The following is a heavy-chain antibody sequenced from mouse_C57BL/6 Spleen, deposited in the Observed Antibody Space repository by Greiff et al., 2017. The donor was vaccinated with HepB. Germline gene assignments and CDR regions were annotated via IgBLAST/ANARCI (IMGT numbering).Heavy chain of an antibody. CDR2: INPNNGGT. CDR1: GYTFTDYY. J-gene: IGHJ4*01. V-gene: IGHV1-26*01. CDR3: ARWRLRAMDY. D-gene: IGHD2-4*01. Sequence: EVKLQQSGPELVKPGASVKISCKASGYTFTDYYMNWVKQSHGKSLEWIGDINPNNGGTSYNQKFKGKATLTVDKSSSTAYMELRSLTSEDSAVYYCARWRLRAMDYWGQGTSVTVSS.